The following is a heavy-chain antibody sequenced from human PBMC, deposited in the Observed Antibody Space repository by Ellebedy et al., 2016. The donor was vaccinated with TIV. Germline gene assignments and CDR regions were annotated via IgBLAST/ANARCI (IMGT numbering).Heavy chain of an antibody. J-gene: IGHJ6*02. CDR1: GYTFTGYY. Sequence: AASVKVSCKASGYTFTGYYMHWVRQAPGQGLDWMGWINPNSGGTNYAQKFQGRVTMTRDTSISTAYMELSRLRSDDTAVYYCARDLGYCSGGSCHYYYYGMDVWGQGTTVTVSS. D-gene: IGHD2-15*01. V-gene: IGHV1-2*02. CDR2: INPNSGGT. CDR3: ARDLGYCSGGSCHYYYYGMDV.